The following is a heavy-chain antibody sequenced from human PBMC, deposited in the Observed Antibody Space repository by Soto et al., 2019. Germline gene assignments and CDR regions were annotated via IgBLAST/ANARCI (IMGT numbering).Heavy chain of an antibody. J-gene: IGHJ4*02. CDR1: GVTFSSYS. CDR2: ISSSSSYI. D-gene: IGHD7-27*01. Sequence: GGSLRLSCAASGVTFSSYSMNWVRQAPGKGLEWVSSISSSSSYIYYADSVKGRFTISRDNAKNSLYLQMNSLRAEDTAVYYCARGFASILGSPYPALDYWGQGTLVTVSS. V-gene: IGHV3-21*01. CDR3: ARGFASILGSPYPALDY.